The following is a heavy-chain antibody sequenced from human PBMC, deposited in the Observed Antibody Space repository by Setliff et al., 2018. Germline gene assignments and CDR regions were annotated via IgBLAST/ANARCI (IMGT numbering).Heavy chain of an antibody. CDR1: GGPFSGAS. Sequence: PSETLSLTCTVSGGPFSGASIWRWIRQPPGKGLEFIGYVYHSGTAKYDPSLESRAIMSVDASKNEISLKLKSVTAADTAVYYCAKGGTYRYFDFWGQGALVTVSS. D-gene: IGHD1-1*01. CDR2: VYHSGTA. CDR3: AKGGTYRYFDF. J-gene: IGHJ4*02. V-gene: IGHV4-59*01.